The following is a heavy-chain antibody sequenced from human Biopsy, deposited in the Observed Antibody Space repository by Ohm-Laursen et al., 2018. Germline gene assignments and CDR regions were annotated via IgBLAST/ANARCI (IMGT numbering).Heavy chain of an antibody. CDR2: INQSGST. CDR3: GNEVYGRDY. J-gene: IGHJ4*02. V-gene: IGHV4-34*01. CDR1: GSSFSDYR. Sequence: TLSLTCAVSGSSFSDYRWTWIRQPPGKGLEWIGQINQSGSTNYNPSLKSRVTISADASKYEFSLRLTSVTAADTAVYFCGNEVYGRDYWGLGARVTVSS. D-gene: IGHD4-17*01.